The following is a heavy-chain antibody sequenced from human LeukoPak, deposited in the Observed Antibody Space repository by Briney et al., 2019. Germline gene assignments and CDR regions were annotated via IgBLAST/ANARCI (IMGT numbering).Heavy chain of an antibody. D-gene: IGHD6-6*01. V-gene: IGHV4-59*08. CDR2: LSYSGST. J-gene: IGHJ4*02. CDR1: GDSISNNYY. CDR3: ARARGSSSSVDQ. Sequence: SETLSLTCTVSGDSISNNYYWSWIRQPPAKGLEWIAYLSYSGSTKYNPSLKSRVTIFVDTSNNQFSLRLTSVTAADTAVYYCARARGSSSSVDQWGQGTLVTVSS.